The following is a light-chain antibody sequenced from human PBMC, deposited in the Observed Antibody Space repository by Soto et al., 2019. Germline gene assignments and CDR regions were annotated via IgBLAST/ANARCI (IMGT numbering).Light chain of an antibody. CDR1: EDISNY. J-gene: IGKJ2*01. CDR2: DAS. Sequence: DIQMTQSPSSLSASVGERVTITCRANEDISNYLNWYQQKPGRAPKLLIYDASTLETGVPSRFSGSGSGTHFTFTISSRQPEDVGTYYCQQYENLRLHTFGPGTKL. CDR3: QQYENLRLHT. V-gene: IGKV1-33*01.